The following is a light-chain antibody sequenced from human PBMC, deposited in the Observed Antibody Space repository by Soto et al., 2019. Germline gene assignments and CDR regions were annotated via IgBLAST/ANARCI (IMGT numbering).Light chain of an antibody. Sequence: QSVLTQPPSVSGTPGQSVTISCSGSSSNIGGQTVSWYQQLPGTAPNLLIYSGHQRPSGVPDRFSASKSGSSASLAISGLQSEDEGDYYCAARDESLNGQVFGGGTKLTVL. CDR3: AARDESLNGQV. CDR2: SGH. V-gene: IGLV1-44*01. CDR1: SSNIGGQT. J-gene: IGLJ3*02.